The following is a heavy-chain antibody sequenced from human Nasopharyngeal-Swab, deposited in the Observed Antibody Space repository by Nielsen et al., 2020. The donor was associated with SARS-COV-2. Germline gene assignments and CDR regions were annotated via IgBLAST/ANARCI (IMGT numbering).Heavy chain of an antibody. V-gene: IGHV3-49*04. Sequence: GGSLRLSCTGSGFTFGNYSMNWVRQAPGKGLEWVGFIRSKTYGETTDYAASVKGRFTISRDDSKSIAYLQMNSLRTEDTAVYYCTSQTYYYDSSETLYYYYMDVWGKGTTVTVSS. CDR2: IRSKTYGETT. D-gene: IGHD3-22*01. CDR1: GFTFGNYS. CDR3: TSQTYYYDSSETLYYYYMDV. J-gene: IGHJ6*03.